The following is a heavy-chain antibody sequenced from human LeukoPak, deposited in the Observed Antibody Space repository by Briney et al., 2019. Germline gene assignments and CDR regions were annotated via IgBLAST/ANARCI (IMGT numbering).Heavy chain of an antibody. CDR2: IKQDGSEK. D-gene: IGHD6-19*01. V-gene: IGHV3-7*01. Sequence: GGSLRLSCAASGFTFSSYWMSWVRQAPGKGLEWVANIKQDGSEKYYVDSVKGRFTISRDNAKNSLYLQMNSLRAEDTAVYYCARDTGLIAVAGTDSGLDYWGQGTLVTVSS. CDR3: ARDTGLIAVAGTDSGLDY. J-gene: IGHJ4*02. CDR1: GFTFSSYW.